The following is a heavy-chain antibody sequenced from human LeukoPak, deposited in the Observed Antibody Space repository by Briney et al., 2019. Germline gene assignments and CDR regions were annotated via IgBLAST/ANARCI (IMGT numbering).Heavy chain of an antibody. D-gene: IGHD2-2*01. CDR2: ICYSGST. J-gene: IGHJ4*02. Sequence: SQTLSLTCTVSGGSISSGGYYWSWIRQHPGKGLEWIGYICYSGSTYYNPSLESRVTISVDTSKNQFSLKLSSVTAADTAVYYCARDYRCSSTSCYGFDWGQGTLVTASS. V-gene: IGHV4-31*03. CDR1: GGSISSGGYY. CDR3: ARDYRCSSTSCYGFD.